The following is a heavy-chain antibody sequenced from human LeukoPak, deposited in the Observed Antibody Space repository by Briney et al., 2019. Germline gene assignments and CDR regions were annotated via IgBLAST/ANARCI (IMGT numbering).Heavy chain of an antibody. CDR3: ARDTEWKLFNRFDY. CDR1: GFTFSSYW. Sequence: GGSLRLSCAASGFTFSSYWMSWVRQAPGKGLEWVANIKQDGSEKYYVDSVKGRFTISRDNAKNLLYLQMNSLRAEDTAVNYCARDTEWKLFNRFDYWGQGTLVTVSS. CDR2: IKQDGSEK. D-gene: IGHD1-26*01. J-gene: IGHJ4*02. V-gene: IGHV3-7*01.